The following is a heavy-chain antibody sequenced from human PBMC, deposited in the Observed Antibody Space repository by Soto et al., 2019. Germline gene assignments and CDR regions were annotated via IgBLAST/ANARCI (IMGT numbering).Heavy chain of an antibody. D-gene: IGHD2-2*01. V-gene: IGHV4-39*01. Sequence: QLQLQESGPGLVKPSETLSPTCTVSGGSVSSSSYYWGWIRQPPGKELEWIGSIYYSGSTYYTPSLKSRVTISVDTSKNQFSLKLSSVTAADTAVYYCARQYCSSTSCYRRFDYWGQGTLVTVSS. CDR3: ARQYCSSTSCYRRFDY. CDR2: IYYSGST. CDR1: GGSVSSSSYY. J-gene: IGHJ4*02.